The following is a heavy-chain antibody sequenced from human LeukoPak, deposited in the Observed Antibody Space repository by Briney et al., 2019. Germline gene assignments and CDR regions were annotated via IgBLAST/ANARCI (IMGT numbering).Heavy chain of an antibody. Sequence: SETLSLTCTVSGGSISSSSYYWGWIRQPPGKGLEWIGSIHYGGSTYYTASLKSRVTISVNTSKNQFSLKLSSVTAAGTAVYYCARADYSSNWSHDYYYMDVWGKGTTVTVSS. CDR2: IHYGGST. V-gene: IGHV4-39*01. D-gene: IGHD6-13*01. CDR1: GGSISSSSYY. CDR3: ARADYSSNWSHDYYYMDV. J-gene: IGHJ6*03.